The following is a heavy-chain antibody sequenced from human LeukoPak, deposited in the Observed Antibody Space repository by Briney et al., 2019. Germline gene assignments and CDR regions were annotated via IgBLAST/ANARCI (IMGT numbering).Heavy chain of an antibody. J-gene: IGHJ5*02. CDR3: ARESSSSRLQGWFDP. V-gene: IGHV1-2*02. Sequence: GASVKVSCKASGYTFTGYYIHWVRQAPGQGLEWMGWINPNSGGTNYAQKFQGRVTMTRDTSISTAYMEMSRLTSDDAAVYYCARESSSSRLQGWFDPWGQGTLVTVSS. CDR2: INPNSGGT. D-gene: IGHD6-13*01. CDR1: GYTFTGYY.